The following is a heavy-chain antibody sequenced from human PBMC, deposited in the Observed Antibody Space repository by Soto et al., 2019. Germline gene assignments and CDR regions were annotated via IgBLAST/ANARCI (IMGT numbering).Heavy chain of an antibody. Sequence: GASVKVSCKASGYTFTSYAMHWVRQAPGQRLEWMGWINAGNGNTKYYADSVKGRFTISRDNSKNTLYLQMGSLRAEDMAVYYCARGPRDYYDSSGYWAAAFDIWGQGTMVTVSS. CDR3: ARGPRDYYDSSGYWAAAFDI. D-gene: IGHD3-22*01. J-gene: IGHJ3*02. V-gene: IGHV1-3*03. CDR2: INAGNGNT. CDR1: GYTFTSYA.